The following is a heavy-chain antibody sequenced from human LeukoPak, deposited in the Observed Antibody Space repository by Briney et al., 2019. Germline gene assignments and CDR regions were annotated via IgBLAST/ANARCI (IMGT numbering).Heavy chain of an antibody. Sequence: GGSLRLSCAASGFTFSSYAMSWVRQAPGKGLEWVSAISGSGGSTYYADSVKGRFTISRDNSKNTLYLQMNSLRAEDTAVYCCAKDQSHTYCSSTSCYMEEAFDIWGQGTMVTVSS. CDR2: ISGSGGST. J-gene: IGHJ3*02. V-gene: IGHV3-23*01. CDR3: AKDQSHTYCSSTSCYMEEAFDI. CDR1: GFTFSSYA. D-gene: IGHD2-2*02.